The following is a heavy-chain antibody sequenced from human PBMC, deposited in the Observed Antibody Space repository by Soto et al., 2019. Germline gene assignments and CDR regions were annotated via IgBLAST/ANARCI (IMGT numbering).Heavy chain of an antibody. CDR3: ARDPPTGKGSGSYYFIFAFDI. CDR1: GFTFSSYS. V-gene: IGHV3-30-3*01. CDR2: ISYDGSNK. D-gene: IGHD3-10*01. J-gene: IGHJ3*02. Sequence: LRLSCAASGFTFSSYSMRWVRQAPGKGLEWVAVISYDGSNKYYADSVEGRFTISRDNSKNTLYLQMNSLRAEDTAVYYCARDPPTGKGSGSYYFIFAFDIWGQGTMVPSPQ.